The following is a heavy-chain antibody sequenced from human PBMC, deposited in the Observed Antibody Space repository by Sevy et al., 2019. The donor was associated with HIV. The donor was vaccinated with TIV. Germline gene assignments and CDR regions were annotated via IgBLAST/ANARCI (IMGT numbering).Heavy chain of an antibody. D-gene: IGHD1-26*01. CDR1: GSTFSKAW. CDR3: AAGVGASDFDY. CDR2: IKSKTDGATR. V-gene: IGHV3-15*01. Sequence: GGSLRLSCVASGSTFSKAWMSWVRQAPGKGLEWVGRIKSKTDGATRDLAAPVKGRIIISRDDSKNTLYLQMSNLKIEDTGVYFCAAGVGASDFDYWGQGTLVTVSS. J-gene: IGHJ4*02.